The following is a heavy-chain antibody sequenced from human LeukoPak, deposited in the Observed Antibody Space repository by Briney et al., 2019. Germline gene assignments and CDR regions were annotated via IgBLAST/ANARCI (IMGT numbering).Heavy chain of an antibody. J-gene: IGHJ4*02. V-gene: IGHV3-33*06. CDR3: AKDEGIAAPGPNY. CDR1: GFTFSSYG. D-gene: IGHD6-13*01. Sequence: GRSLRLSCAASGFTFSSYGMHWVRQAPGKGLEWMAVIWYDGSNKYYADSVKGRFTISRDNSKNTLYLQMNSLRAEDTAVYYCAKDEGIAAPGPNYWGQGTLVTVSS. CDR2: IWYDGSNK.